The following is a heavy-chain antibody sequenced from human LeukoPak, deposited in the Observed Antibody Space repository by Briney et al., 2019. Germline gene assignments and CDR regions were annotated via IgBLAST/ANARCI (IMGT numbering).Heavy chain of an antibody. CDR2: ISAYNGNT. V-gene: IGHV1-18*01. Sequence: ASVKVSCKASGYTFNSYGVRWERQAPGQWLELMGWISAYNGNTNYAQKLQGRVTMTTDTSTSTAYMELRSLRSDDTAVYYCARGYSSGWYATDFDYWGQGTLVTVSS. D-gene: IGHD6-19*01. CDR1: GYTFNSYG. J-gene: IGHJ4*02. CDR3: ARGYSSGWYATDFDY.